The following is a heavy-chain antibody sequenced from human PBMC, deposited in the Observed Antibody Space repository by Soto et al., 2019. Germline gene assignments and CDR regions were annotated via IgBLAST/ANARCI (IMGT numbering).Heavy chain of an antibody. CDR1: GYSFTSYW. V-gene: IGHV5-51*01. CDR3: ARYMVPAAIVDAIDI. Sequence: PGESLKISCKGSGYSFTSYWIGWVRQMPGKGLEWMGIIYPGDSDTRYSPSFQGQVTISADKSISTAYLQWSSLKASDTAMYYCARYMVPAAIVDAIDIWGQGTMVTVSS. J-gene: IGHJ3*02. D-gene: IGHD2-2*01. CDR2: IYPGDSDT.